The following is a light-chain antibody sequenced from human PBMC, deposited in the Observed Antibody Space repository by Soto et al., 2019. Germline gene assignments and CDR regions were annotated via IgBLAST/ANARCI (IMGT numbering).Light chain of an antibody. CDR1: QSLVHGDGNTY. CDR3: TQATQFPGT. Sequence: DIVMTQSPLSSSVTLGQPASISCKSSQSLVHGDGNTYLSWLHQRPGQPPRLLIYKISKRSSGVPDRFSGSGAGADFTLKISRVEAEDVGVYYRTQATQFPGTFGQGTKLEI. V-gene: IGKV2-24*01. CDR2: KIS. J-gene: IGKJ2*01.